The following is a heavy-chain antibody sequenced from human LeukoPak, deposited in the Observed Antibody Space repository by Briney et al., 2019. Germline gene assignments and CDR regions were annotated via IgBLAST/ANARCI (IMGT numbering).Heavy chain of an antibody. CDR3: ARDYYSGTYAH. CDR2: INPNNGDT. V-gene: IGHV1-2*06. J-gene: IGHJ4*02. Sequence: ASVKVSCKASGYTFTAYHMHWLRQAPGQGLEWVGRINPNNGDTYYAQKFQGRVTMTTDASISTGYMELTSLTSDDTALYFCARDYYSGTYAHWGQGTQVTVSS. CDR1: GYTFTAYH. D-gene: IGHD1-26*01.